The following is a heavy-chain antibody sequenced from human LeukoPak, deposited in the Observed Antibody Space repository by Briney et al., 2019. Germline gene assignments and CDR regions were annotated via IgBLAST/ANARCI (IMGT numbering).Heavy chain of an antibody. CDR2: INPNSGGT. CDR1: GYTFTGYY. J-gene: IGHJ5*02. V-gene: IGHV1-2*02. Sequence: ASVKVSCKASGYTFTGYYMHWVRQAPGQGLEWMGWINPNSGGTNYAQKFQGRVTMTRDTSISTAYMELSRLRSDDTAVYYCARGSIAARPSWFDPWGQGTLVTVSS. CDR3: ARGSIAARPSWFDP. D-gene: IGHD6-6*01.